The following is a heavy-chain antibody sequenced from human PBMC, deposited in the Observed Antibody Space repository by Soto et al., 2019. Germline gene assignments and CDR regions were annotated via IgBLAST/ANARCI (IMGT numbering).Heavy chain of an antibody. V-gene: IGHV3-21*04. Sequence: GGSLRLSCAASGLTFSSYSMNWVRQAPGKGLEWVSSISSSGNYIYYADLLKGRFAISRDNAKNTLYLQMNSLRAEDTALYYCATRHLPYCSGGTCNPFDFWGQGALVTVSS. CDR3: ATRHLPYCSGGTCNPFDF. D-gene: IGHD2-15*01. J-gene: IGHJ4*02. CDR2: ISSSGNYI. CDR1: GLTFSSYS.